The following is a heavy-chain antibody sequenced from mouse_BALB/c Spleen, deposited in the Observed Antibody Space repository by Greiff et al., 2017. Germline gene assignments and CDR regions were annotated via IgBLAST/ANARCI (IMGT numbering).Heavy chain of an antibody. V-gene: IGHV3-2*02. D-gene: IGHD2-4*01. CDR1: GYSITSDYA. J-gene: IGHJ3*01. CDR3: ARGRGDYEPFAY. CDR2: ISYSGST. Sequence: EVQRVESGPGLVKPSQSLSLTCTVTGYSITSDYAWNWIRQFPGNKLEWMGYISYSGSTSYNPSLKSRISITRDTSKNQFFLQLNSVTTEDTATYYCARGRGDYEPFAYWGQGTLVTVSA.